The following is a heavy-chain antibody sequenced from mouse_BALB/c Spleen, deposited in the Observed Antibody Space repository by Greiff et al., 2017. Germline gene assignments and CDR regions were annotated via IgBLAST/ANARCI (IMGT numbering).Heavy chain of an antibody. J-gene: IGHJ4*01. CDR1: GYTFTSYY. Sequence: QVQLQQSGPELVKPGASVRISCKASGYTFTSYYIHWVKQRPGQGLEWIGWIYPGNVNTKYNEKFKGKATLTADKSSSTAYMQLSSLTSEDSAVYFCARWLPYAMDYWGQGTSVTVSS. V-gene: IGHV1S56*01. D-gene: IGHD2-2*01. CDR3: ARWLPYAMDY. CDR2: IYPGNVNT.